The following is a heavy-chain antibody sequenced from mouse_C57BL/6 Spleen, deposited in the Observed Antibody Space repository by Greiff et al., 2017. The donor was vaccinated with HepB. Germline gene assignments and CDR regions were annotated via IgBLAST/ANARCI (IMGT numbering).Heavy chain of an antibody. J-gene: IGHJ1*03. V-gene: IGHV1-55*01. CDR2: IYPGSGST. CDR1: GYTFTSYW. Sequence: QVQLKQPGAELVKPGASVKMSCKASGYTFTSYWITWVKQRPGQGLEWIGDIYPGSGSTNYNEKFKSKATLTVDTSSSTAYMQLSSLTSEDSAVYYCARELARYFDVWGTGTTVTVSS. CDR3: ARELARYFDV. D-gene: IGHD4-1*01.